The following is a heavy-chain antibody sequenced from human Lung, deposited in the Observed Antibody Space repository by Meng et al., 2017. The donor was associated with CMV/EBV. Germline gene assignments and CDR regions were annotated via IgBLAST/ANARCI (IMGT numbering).Heavy chain of an antibody. CDR2: IIPILGTA. CDR3: ATDGGLGEVVLTIHYHYYALDV. CDR1: GDTSSGNT. Sequence: SVXVSXXASGDTSSGNTINWVRQAPGQGLEWVGRIIPILGTANYAQKLQSRVTFTADNSTSTAYMQLSSLRSEDTAVYYCATDGGLGEVVLTIHYHYYALDVWGQGXSVTVSS. V-gene: IGHV1-69*08. J-gene: IGHJ6*02. D-gene: IGHD2-21*01.